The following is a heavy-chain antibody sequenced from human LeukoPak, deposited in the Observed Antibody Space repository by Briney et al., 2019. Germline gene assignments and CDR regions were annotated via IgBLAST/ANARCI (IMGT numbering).Heavy chain of an antibody. J-gene: IGHJ3*02. CDR2: ISTSSSTI. V-gene: IGHV3-48*02. CDR3: ARDKDAFDI. Sequence: GGSLRLSCAASGVTFSSYSLSWVRQAPGKGLEWVSYISTSSSTIYYADSVKGRFTITRDNAKNSLYLQMNSLRDGDTAVYYCARDKDAFDIWGQGTMVTVSS. CDR1: GVTFSSYS.